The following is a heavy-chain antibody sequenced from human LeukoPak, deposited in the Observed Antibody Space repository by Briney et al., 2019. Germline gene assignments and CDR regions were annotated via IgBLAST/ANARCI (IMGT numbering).Heavy chain of an antibody. V-gene: IGHV3-11*01. D-gene: IGHD3-10*01. CDR2: ISCSGSTI. CDR3: AREGYYGSRYFQH. CDR1: GFTFSDYY. Sequence: GGSLRLSCAASGFTFSDYYMSWIRQAPGKGLEWVSYISCSGSTIYYADSVKGRFTISRDNAKNSLYLQMNSLRAEDTAVYYCAREGYYGSRYFQHWGQGTLVTVSS. J-gene: IGHJ1*01.